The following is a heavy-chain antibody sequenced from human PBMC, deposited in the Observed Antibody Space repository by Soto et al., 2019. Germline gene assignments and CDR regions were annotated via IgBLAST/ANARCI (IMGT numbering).Heavy chain of an antibody. CDR1: GFTFSSYA. CDR3: AKDRGYYYDSSGYSDAFDI. Sequence: LSLTCAASGFTFSSYAMSWVRQAPGKGLEWVSAISGSGGSTYYADSVKGRFTISRDNSKNTLYLQMNSLRAEDTAVYYCAKDRGYYYDSSGYSDAFDIWGQGTMVTVSS. D-gene: IGHD3-22*01. CDR2: ISGSGGST. J-gene: IGHJ3*02. V-gene: IGHV3-23*01.